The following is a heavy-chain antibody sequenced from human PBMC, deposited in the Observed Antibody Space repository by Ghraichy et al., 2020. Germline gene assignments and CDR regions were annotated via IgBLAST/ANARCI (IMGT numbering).Heavy chain of an antibody. CDR3: ARGGFYYDSTFGRILPYYFDY. V-gene: IGHV6-1*01. CDR1: GDSVSSNSAA. D-gene: IGHD3-22*01. CDR2: TYYRSKWYN. J-gene: IGHJ4*02. Sequence: SQTLSLTCAISGDSVSSNSAAWNWIRQSPSRGLEWLGRTYYRSKWYNDYAVSVKSRITINPDTSKNQFSLQLNSVTPEDTAVYYCARGGFYYDSTFGRILPYYFDYWGQGTLVTVSS.